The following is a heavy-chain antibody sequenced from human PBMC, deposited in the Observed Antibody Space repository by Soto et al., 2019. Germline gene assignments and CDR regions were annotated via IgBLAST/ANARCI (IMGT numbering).Heavy chain of an antibody. V-gene: IGHV3-23*01. CDR2: ISGSGGST. CDR1: GVTFSSHA. CDR3: AKDGELLWFGEFAPFAY. D-gene: IGHD3-10*01. Sequence: EVQLLESGGGLEQPGGSLRLSCVASGVTFSSHAMSWVRQAPGKGLEWVSSISGSGGSTYYADSEEGRFTISSDNSNTTLYLQMNSLRAEDTAVYYCAKDGELLWFGEFAPFAYWGQGTLVTVSS. J-gene: IGHJ4*02.